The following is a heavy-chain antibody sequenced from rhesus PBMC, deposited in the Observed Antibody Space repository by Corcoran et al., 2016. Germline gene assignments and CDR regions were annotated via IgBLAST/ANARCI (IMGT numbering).Heavy chain of an antibody. CDR2: IYWNDSK. Sequence: QVTLKESSPALVKPTQTLTLTCTFSGFSISTTGTGVGWIRQPPGKALEWLASIYWNDSKYYSTSRKSRLTIYKDTSKNQVVLTMTNMDPVDTATYYCARVRGGSSSYFPWGQGVLVTVSS. J-gene: IGHJ4*01. CDR3: ARVRGGSSSYFP. V-gene: IGHV2-95*01. D-gene: IGHD6-43*01. CDR1: GFSISTTGTG.